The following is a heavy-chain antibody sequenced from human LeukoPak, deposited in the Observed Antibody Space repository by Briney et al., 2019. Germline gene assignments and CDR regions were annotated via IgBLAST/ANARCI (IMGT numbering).Heavy chain of an antibody. V-gene: IGHV3-23*01. D-gene: IGHD2-2*01. J-gene: IGHJ4*02. CDR1: GVTFSSYA. CDR3: AKEPYCSSTSCYWAYFDY. Sequence: GGSLRLSCAASGVTFSSYAMSWVRQAPGKGLEWVSAISGSGGSTYYADSVKGRFTISRDNSKNTLYLQMNSLRAEDTAVYYCAKEPYCSSTSCYWAYFDYWGQGTLVTVSS. CDR2: ISGSGGST.